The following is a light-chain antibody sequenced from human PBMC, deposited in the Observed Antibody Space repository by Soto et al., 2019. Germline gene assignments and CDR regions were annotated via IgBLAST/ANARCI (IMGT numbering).Light chain of an antibody. J-gene: IGKJ5*01. CDR2: AAS. CDR1: QSISSY. V-gene: IGKV1-39*01. Sequence: IPMTPSSSSPSASVGEKETNTCPASQSISSYLNWYQQKPGKAPKLLIYAASSLQSGVPSRFSGSGSGTDFTLTISSLQPEDFATYYCQQSYSTPPTFGQGTRLEIK. CDR3: QQSYSTPPT.